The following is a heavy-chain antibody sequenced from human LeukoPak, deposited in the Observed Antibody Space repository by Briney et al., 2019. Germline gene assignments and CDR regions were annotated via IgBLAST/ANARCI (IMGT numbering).Heavy chain of an antibody. J-gene: IGHJ4*02. Sequence: GGSLRLSCTASGFTFGDYAMSWVRQAPGKGLEWVGFIRSKAYGGTTEYAASVKGRFTISRDDSKSIAYLQMNSLKTEDTAVYYCTRDTSDYGDYFTNWGQGTLVTVSS. CDR2: IRSKAYGGTT. CDR1: GFTFGDYA. D-gene: IGHD4-17*01. CDR3: TRDTSDYGDYFTN. V-gene: IGHV3-49*04.